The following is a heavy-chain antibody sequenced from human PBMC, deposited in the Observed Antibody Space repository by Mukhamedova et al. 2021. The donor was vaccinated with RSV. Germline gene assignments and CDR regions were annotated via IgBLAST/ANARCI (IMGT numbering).Heavy chain of an antibody. V-gene: IGHV3-49*02. D-gene: IGHD6-6*01. Sequence: EYAASVKGRFTISRDDSKSIAYLQMNSLKSEDTAVYYCARDRFSSSSPDYWCQGTLVSVSS. CDR3: ARDRFSSSSPDY. J-gene: IGHJ4*02.